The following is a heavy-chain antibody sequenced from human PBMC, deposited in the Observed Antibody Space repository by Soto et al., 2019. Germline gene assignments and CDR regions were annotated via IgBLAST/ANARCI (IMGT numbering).Heavy chain of an antibody. J-gene: IGHJ6*02. V-gene: IGHV1-18*01. Sequence: QVQLVQSGAELKKPGASVKVSCKASGYSFSTYGISWVRQATGQGFEWVGWISVSNGKTKLAEKFQGRVTVTTDTSTCTAYMDLRSMRSDDTAVYYCAIDEPRYYESKVEYLYYSGMDVWGQGTAVTVS. CDR1: GYSFSTYG. CDR2: ISVSNGKT. D-gene: IGHD3-16*01. CDR3: AIDEPRYYESKVEYLYYSGMDV.